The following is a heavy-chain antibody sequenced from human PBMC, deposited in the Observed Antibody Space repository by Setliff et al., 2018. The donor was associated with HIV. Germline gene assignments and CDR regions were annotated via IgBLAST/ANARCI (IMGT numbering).Heavy chain of an antibody. J-gene: IGHJ4*02. D-gene: IGHD4-17*01. CDR3: AIPPLENTMTTATYSAH. CDR2: ISHSGRT. CDR1: GGSFSGDN. V-gene: IGHV4-34*01. Sequence: SETLSLTCVASGGSFSGDNWSWTRQSPGKGLEWIGEISHSGRTTYNPSLKSRVTISLDTPMKQFSLKLTSVSAADTAIYFCAIPPLENTMTTATYSAHWGQGTLVTVSS.